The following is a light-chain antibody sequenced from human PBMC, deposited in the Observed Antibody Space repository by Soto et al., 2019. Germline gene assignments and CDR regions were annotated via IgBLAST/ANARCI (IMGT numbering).Light chain of an antibody. Sequence: DLQMTQSPSSLSASVGDRVTITCRASQSISSYLNWYQQKPGKAPKLLIYAASSLQSGVPSRFSGSGSGTDCTLTISSLQPEDFATYYCQQSYSTPRTFGGGTKVEIK. J-gene: IGKJ4*01. CDR3: QQSYSTPRT. CDR1: QSISSY. V-gene: IGKV1-39*01. CDR2: AAS.